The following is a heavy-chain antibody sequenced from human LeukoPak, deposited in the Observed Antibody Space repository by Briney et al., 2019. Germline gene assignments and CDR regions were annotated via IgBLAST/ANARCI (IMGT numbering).Heavy chain of an antibody. Sequence: SVKVSCKASGGTFSSYAISWLRQAPGQRLEWMGRIIPILGIANYAQKFQGRVTITADKSTSTAYMELSSLRSEDTAVYYCASYDSSGWYYYWGQGTLVTVSS. J-gene: IGHJ4*02. CDR1: GGTFSSYA. CDR2: IIPILGIA. CDR3: ASYDSSGWYYY. D-gene: IGHD6-19*01. V-gene: IGHV1-69*04.